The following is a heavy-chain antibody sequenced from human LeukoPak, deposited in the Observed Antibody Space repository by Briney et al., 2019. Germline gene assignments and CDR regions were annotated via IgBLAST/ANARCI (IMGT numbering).Heavy chain of an antibody. CDR3: ARLIGLGEVSPYFDS. CDR2: IYYSGST. CDR1: GGSISSSSYY. J-gene: IGHJ4*02. D-gene: IGHD3-16*02. V-gene: IGHV4-39*07. Sequence: SETLSLTCTVSGGSISSSSYYWGWIRQPPGKGLEWIGSIYYSGSTYYNPSLKSRVTISVDTSKNQFSLKLSSVTAADTAVYYCARLIGLGEVSPYFDSWGQGRLVTVSS.